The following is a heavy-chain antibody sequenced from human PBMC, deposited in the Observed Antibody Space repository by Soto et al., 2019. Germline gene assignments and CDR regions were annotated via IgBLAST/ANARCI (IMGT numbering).Heavy chain of an antibody. CDR2: IRQDGSDK. D-gene: IGHD6-19*01. Sequence: EVQLVESGGGLVQPGGSLRLSCAASGFTFSSYWMSWVRQAPGKGLEWVANIRQDGSDKYYVDSVKGRFTISRDNSKNSLYLQMNSRRAEDTAIYYCASPQQWLGQRGDFDYWGQGTLVTVSP. CDR1: GFTFSSYW. V-gene: IGHV3-7*05. CDR3: ASPQQWLGQRGDFDY. J-gene: IGHJ4*02.